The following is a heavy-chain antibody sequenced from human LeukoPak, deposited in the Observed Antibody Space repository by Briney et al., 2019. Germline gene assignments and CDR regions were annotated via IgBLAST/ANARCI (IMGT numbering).Heavy chain of an antibody. J-gene: IGHJ4*02. V-gene: IGHV4-59*08. Sequence: SENLSLTCTVSGXSISSFSWSWIRQPPGRGLEWIGFIDYSGGTNYNPSLKSRVIISVDTSKNQFSLKLSSVTAADTAVYYCARHQLSFDYWGQGILVTVSS. CDR1: GXSISSFS. D-gene: IGHD1-1*01. CDR2: IDYSGGT. CDR3: ARHQLSFDY.